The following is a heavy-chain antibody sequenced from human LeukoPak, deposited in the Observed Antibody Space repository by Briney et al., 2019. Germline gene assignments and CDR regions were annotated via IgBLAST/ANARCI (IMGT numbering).Heavy chain of an antibody. CDR1: GGSISSYY. CDR3: ARTGEGTAMVDY. CDR2: IYYSGST. D-gene: IGHD5-18*01. J-gene: IGHJ4*02. Sequence: PSETLSLTCTVSGGSISSYYWSWIRQPPGKGLEWIGYIYYSGSTNYNPSLKSRVTISVDTSKNQFSLKLSSVTAADTAVYYCARTGEGTAMVDYWGQGTLVTVSS. V-gene: IGHV4-59*08.